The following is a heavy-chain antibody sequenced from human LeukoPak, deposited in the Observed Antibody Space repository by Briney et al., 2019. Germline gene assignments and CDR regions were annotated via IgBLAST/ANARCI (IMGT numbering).Heavy chain of an antibody. CDR3: TKAGVHSSGSY. CDR1: GFTFSSYA. J-gene: IGHJ4*02. Sequence: GGSLRLSCAVSGFTFSSYAMSWVRQAPGKGLEWVSSMINSGSSTYYADSVKGRFTISRDNSKNTLYLQMYSLIAEDTTVYYCTKAGVHSSGSYWGEGTLVTVSS. D-gene: IGHD3-22*01. CDR2: MINSGSST. V-gene: IGHV3-23*05.